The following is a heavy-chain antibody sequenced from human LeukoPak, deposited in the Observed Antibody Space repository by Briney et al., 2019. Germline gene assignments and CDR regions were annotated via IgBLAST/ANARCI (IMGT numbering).Heavy chain of an antibody. V-gene: IGHV4-39*07. CDR1: GGSLSSYY. Sequence: SETLSLTCTVSGGSLSSYYWGWIRQPPGNGLEWIGSIYYSGSTYYNPSLMSRVTISVDTSKNQFSLKLSSVTAADTAVYYCSRDRYYYDSSGYSHRLDCWGQGTLVTVSS. CDR2: IYYSGST. J-gene: IGHJ4*02. D-gene: IGHD3-22*01. CDR3: SRDRYYYDSSGYSHRLDC.